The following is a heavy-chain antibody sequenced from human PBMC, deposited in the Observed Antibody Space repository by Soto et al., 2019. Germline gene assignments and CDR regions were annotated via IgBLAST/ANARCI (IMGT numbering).Heavy chain of an antibody. CDR3: ARDRLPMVVVVMGWFDP. CDR1: GFSFRDYY. V-gene: IGHV3-11*01. J-gene: IGHJ5*02. Sequence: GGSLRLSCAASGFSFRDYYMSWIRQAPGKGLEWISYISGSGNTIYYADSMKGRFIISRDNAKNSLVLQMNSLRADDTAVYYCARDRLPMVVVVMGWFDPWGQGTLVTVSS. D-gene: IGHD3-22*01. CDR2: ISGSGNTI.